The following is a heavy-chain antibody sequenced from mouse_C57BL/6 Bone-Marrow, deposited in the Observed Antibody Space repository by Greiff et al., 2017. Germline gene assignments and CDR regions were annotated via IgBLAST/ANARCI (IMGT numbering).Heavy chain of an antibody. CDR3: ALSGFDY. D-gene: IGHD3-1*01. V-gene: IGHV5-4*01. Sequence: EVQLVESGGGLVKPGGSLKLSCAASGFTFSSYAMSWVRQTPEKRLEWVATISDGGSYTYYPDNVKGRFTISRDNAKHNLYLQMSHLKSEDTAMYYCALSGFDYWGQGTTLTVSS. CDR1: GFTFSSYA. CDR2: ISDGGSYT. J-gene: IGHJ2*01.